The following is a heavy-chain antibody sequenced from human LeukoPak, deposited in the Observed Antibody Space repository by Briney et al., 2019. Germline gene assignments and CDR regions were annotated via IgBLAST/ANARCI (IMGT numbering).Heavy chain of an antibody. CDR2: INHSGST. D-gene: IGHD3-22*01. CDR1: GGSFSGYY. CDR3: ARGRWYYDSSGYFDY. V-gene: IGHV4-34*01. J-gene: IGHJ4*02. Sequence: ESSETLSLTCAVYGGSFSGYYWSWIRQPPGKGLGLIGEINHSGSTNYNPSLKSRVPISVDTSKNQFSLKLSSVTAADTAVYYCARGRWYYDSSGYFDYWGQGSLVTVSS.